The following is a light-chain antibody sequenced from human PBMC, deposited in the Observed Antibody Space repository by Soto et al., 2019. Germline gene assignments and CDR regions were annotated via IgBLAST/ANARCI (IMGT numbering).Light chain of an antibody. CDR1: QSVSSN. J-gene: IGKJ1*01. CDR3: QQYNSYPWT. V-gene: IGKV3D-15*01. Sequence: IVMAQAPATLSASPGERDTLSCRASQSVSSNLAWYQQKPGQXPRXXIYGASSRATGIPDRFSGSGSGTDFTLTISRLEPDDFATYYCQQYNSYPWTFGQGTKVDIK. CDR2: GAS.